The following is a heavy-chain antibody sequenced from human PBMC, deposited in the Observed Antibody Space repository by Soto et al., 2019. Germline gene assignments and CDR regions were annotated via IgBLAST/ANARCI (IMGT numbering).Heavy chain of an antibody. CDR1: GFTFSSYA. CDR2: ISGSGGTT. CDR3: ARRKSTEYFFDY. D-gene: IGHD3-10*01. Sequence: EVQLLESGGGLVQPGGSLRLSCAASGFTFSSYAMTWVRQTPGKGLEWVSLISGSGGTTYYADSVKGRFTISRDNSKRSLYLQMNSLRAEDTAVYYCARRKSTEYFFDYWGQGTLVTVSS. J-gene: IGHJ4*02. V-gene: IGHV3-23*01.